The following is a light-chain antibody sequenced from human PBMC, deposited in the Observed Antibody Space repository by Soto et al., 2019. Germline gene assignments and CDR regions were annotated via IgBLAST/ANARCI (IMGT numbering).Light chain of an antibody. CDR1: QNIDRW. CDR3: QQYKSGST. Sequence: DIQMTQSPSTLSTSVGDRATITCRAPQNIDRWLAWYQQKPGKAPKLLINEASSLEGGVPSRFSGSGSGTEFTLTVSGLQAEDFATYWCQQYKSGSTFGQGTKLDFK. V-gene: IGKV1-5*01. J-gene: IGKJ1*01. CDR2: EAS.